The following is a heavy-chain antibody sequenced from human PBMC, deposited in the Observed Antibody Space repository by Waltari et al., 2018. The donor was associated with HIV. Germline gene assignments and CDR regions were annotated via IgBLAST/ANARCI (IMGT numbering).Heavy chain of an antibody. V-gene: IGHV3-30*01. CDR1: GFTFSSYA. CDR3: ARDSSGWSDY. Sequence: QVQLVESGGGVVQPGRSLRLSCAASGFTFSSYAMHWVRQAPGKGLGVVAVNTYDGSNKYYADSVKGRFTISRDNSKNTLYLQMNSLRAEDTAVYYCARDSSGWSDYWGQGTLVTVSS. CDR2: NTYDGSNK. J-gene: IGHJ4*02. D-gene: IGHD6-19*01.